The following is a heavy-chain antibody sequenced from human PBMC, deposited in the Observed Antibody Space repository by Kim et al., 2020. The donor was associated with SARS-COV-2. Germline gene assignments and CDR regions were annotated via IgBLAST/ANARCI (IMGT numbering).Heavy chain of an antibody. D-gene: IGHD6-13*01. J-gene: IGHJ5*02. CDR1: GGSVGSSSYY. V-gene: IGHV4-39*01. CDR2: IYYTGNT. Sequence: SQTLSLTCIVSGGSVGSSSYYWGWIRQPPGKGLEWIGTIYYTGNTYFNPSLKSRVTISVDTSKNQFSLKLSSVTAADTAIYYCARHVWPYSSRWYVSNWFDPWGQGTLVTVSS. CDR3: ARHVWPYSSRWYVSNWFDP.